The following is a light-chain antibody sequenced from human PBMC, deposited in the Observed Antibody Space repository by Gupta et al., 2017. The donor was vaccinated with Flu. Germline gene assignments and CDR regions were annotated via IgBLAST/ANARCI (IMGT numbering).Light chain of an antibody. Sequence: EIVLMQSPGTLSLSTGERANLSFMASQRVSSSYLAWYQQKPCQAPRLLIYGASSRATGLPDRFSGSGSGTDFTLTISRLEPEDFAVYYCQQCGSSPRTFGQGTKVEIK. CDR1: QRVSSSY. CDR3: QQCGSSPRT. V-gene: IGKV3-20*01. CDR2: GAS. J-gene: IGKJ1*01.